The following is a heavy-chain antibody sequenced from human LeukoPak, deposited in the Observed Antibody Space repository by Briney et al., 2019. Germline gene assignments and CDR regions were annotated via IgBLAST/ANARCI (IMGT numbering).Heavy chain of an antibody. Sequence: SETLSLTCTVSGGSISSYYWSWIRQPPGKGLEWVGYIYYSGSTNYNPSLKSRVTISVDTSKNQFSLKLSSVTAADTAVYYGAREGGYCSSTSCPRNYYYGMDVWAKGTTDTVSS. CDR2: IYYSGST. J-gene: IGHJ6*04. V-gene: IGHV4-59*01. D-gene: IGHD2-2*01. CDR3: AREGGYCSSTSCPRNYYYGMDV. CDR1: GGSISSYY.